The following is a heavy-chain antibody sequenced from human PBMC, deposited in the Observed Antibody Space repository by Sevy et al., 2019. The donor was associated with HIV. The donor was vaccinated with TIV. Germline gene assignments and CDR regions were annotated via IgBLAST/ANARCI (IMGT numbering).Heavy chain of an antibody. CDR1: EFTFNNAW. CDR2: IKQDGSEK. CDR3: ARRVGSLRFLEWLSEYYYYYYGMDV. Sequence: GGSLRLSCAASEFTFNNAWMSWVRQAPGKGLEWVANIKQDGSEKYYVDSVKGRFTISRDNAKNSLYLQMNSLRAEDTAVYYCARRVGSLRFLEWLSEYYYYYYGMDVWGQGTTVTVSS. J-gene: IGHJ6*02. D-gene: IGHD3-3*01. V-gene: IGHV3-7*01.